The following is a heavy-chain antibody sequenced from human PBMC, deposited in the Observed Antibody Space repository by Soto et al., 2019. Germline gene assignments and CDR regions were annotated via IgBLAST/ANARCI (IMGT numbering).Heavy chain of an antibody. V-gene: IGHV3-66*01. D-gene: IGHD4-17*01. J-gene: IGHJ6*02. CDR1: GFTVSSNY. Sequence: EVQLVESGGGLVQPGGSLRLSCAASGFTVSSNYMSWVRQAPGKGLEWVSVIYSGGSTYYADSVKGRFTISRDNSKNTLYLQMNGLRAEDTAVYYCNLYGDYVQTNISYYYYYGMDVWGQGTTVTVSS. CDR2: IYSGGST. CDR3: NLYGDYVQTNISYYYYYGMDV.